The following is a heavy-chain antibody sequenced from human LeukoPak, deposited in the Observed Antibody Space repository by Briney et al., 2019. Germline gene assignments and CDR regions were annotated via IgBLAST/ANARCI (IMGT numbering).Heavy chain of an antibody. CDR2: INPSGGST. D-gene: IGHD5-18*01. CDR1: GGTFSSYA. J-gene: IGHJ4*02. CDR3: ARDDRYGLNDY. V-gene: IGHV1-46*01. Sequence: SVKVSCKASGGTFSSYAISWVRQAPGQGLEWMGIINPSGGSTSYAQKFQGRVTMTRDTSTSTVYMELSSLRSEDTAVYYCARDDRYGLNDYWGQGTLVTVSS.